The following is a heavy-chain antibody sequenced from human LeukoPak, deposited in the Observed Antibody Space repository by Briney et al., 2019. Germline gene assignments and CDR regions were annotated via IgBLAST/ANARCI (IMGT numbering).Heavy chain of an antibody. J-gene: IGHJ4*02. D-gene: IGHD2-15*01. CDR2: ISYDGSNK. CDR1: GFTFSSYA. Sequence: PGGSLRLSCAASGFTFSSYAMHWVRQAPGKGLQCVAVISYDGSNKYYADSVKGRFTISRDNSKNTLYLQMNSLRVEDTAVYYCTSGDMRDYFDYWGQGTLVTVSS. V-gene: IGHV3-30*04. CDR3: TSGDMRDYFDY.